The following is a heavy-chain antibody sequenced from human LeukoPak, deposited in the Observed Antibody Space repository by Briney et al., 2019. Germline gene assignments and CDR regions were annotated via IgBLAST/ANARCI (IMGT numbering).Heavy chain of an antibody. D-gene: IGHD6-19*01. V-gene: IGHV1-8*01. CDR3: TRGSSGRRDN. J-gene: IGHJ4*02. Sequence: ASVKVSCKASGYTFTSCDINWVRQATGQGLEWMGWMNPNSGNTGYGQSFQGRITMTRDISTGTAYMELSNLTSEDTAIYYCTRGSSGRRDNWGQGTLITVSA. CDR1: GYTFTSCD. CDR2: MNPNSGNT.